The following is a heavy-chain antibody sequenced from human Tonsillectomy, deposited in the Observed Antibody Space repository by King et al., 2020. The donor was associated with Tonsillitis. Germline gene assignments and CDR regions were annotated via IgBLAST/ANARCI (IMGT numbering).Heavy chain of an antibody. J-gene: IGHJ4*02. CDR1: GFTFSSYA. V-gene: IGHV3-23*03. D-gene: IGHD2/OR15-2a*01. Sequence: VQLVESGGGLVQPGGSLRLSCAASGFTFSSYAMSWVRQAPGKGLEWVSVIYSGGSSTYYADSVKGRFTISRDNSKNTLYLQMNSLRAEDTAVYYCAKEGNIGNVIDYWGQGTLVTVSS. CDR2: IYSGGSST. CDR3: AKEGNIGNVIDY.